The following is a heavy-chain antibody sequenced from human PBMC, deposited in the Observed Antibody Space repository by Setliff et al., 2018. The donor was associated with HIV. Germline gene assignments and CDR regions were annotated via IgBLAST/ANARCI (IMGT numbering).Heavy chain of an antibody. CDR2: IYPGDSDT. CDR1: GYTFTDYW. J-gene: IGHJ5*02. V-gene: IGHV5-51*01. CDR3: ASGSGIDWFDP. Sequence: PGESLKISFKASGYTFTDYWIGWVRQMPGKGLEWMAIIYPGDSDTRYSPSFQGQVTISADKSISTAYLQWTSLKASDSAMYYCASGSGIDWFDPWGQGTLVTVSS. D-gene: IGHD3-10*01.